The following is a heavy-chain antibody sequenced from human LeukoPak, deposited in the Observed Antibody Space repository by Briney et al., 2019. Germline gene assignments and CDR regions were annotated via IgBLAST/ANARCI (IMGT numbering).Heavy chain of an antibody. J-gene: IGHJ3*02. Sequence: GASVKVSCKASGYTFTSFGISWVRQAPGQGLEWMGWISAYNGNTNYAQKLQGRVTMTTDTSTSTAYMELSSLRSEDTAVYYCACRQLVGATAFDIWGQGTMVTVSS. CDR2: ISAYNGNT. D-gene: IGHD1-26*01. V-gene: IGHV1-18*01. CDR3: ACRQLVGATAFDI. CDR1: GYTFTSFG.